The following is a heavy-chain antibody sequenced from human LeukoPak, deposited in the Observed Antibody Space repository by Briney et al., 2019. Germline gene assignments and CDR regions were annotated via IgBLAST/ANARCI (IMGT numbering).Heavy chain of an antibody. CDR3: ARRAGAYSHPYDY. Sequence: SETLSLTCTVSGGSIRSSSYYWGWIRQPPGKGLEWIGSIYHSGSTYYNPSLKSRVTISVDTSKNQFSLKLSSVTAADTAVYYCARRAGAYSHPYDYWGQGTLVTVSS. CDR2: IYHSGST. CDR1: GGSIRSSSYY. V-gene: IGHV4-39*07. J-gene: IGHJ4*02. D-gene: IGHD4/OR15-4a*01.